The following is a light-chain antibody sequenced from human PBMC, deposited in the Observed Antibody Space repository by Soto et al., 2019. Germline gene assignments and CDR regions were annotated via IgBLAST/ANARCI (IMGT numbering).Light chain of an antibody. CDR3: QQTNSFPLT. Sequence: DIQMTQSPSYVPASVGDRVTITCRASQGITSWLARYQQKPGKAPKPLSYSASSLQIGLSSRFSGSGSGTYFTLTISSLQPEDFATYYCQQTNSFPLTFGGGTKVEIK. CDR2: SAS. CDR1: QGITSW. V-gene: IGKV1-12*01. J-gene: IGKJ4*01.